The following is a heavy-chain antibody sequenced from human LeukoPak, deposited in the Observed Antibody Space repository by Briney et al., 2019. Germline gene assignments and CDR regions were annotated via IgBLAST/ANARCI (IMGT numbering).Heavy chain of an antibody. Sequence: VASVKVSCKASGGTFNSYAISWVRQAPGQGLEWMGWINPKSGGTNYAQKFQGRVTMTRDTSISTAYMDMSSLRSDDTAVYYCARNLWFGESSDAFDMWGQGTMVAVSS. D-gene: IGHD3-10*01. CDR3: ARNLWFGESSDAFDM. V-gene: IGHV1-2*02. CDR2: INPKSGGT. J-gene: IGHJ3*02. CDR1: GGTFNSYA.